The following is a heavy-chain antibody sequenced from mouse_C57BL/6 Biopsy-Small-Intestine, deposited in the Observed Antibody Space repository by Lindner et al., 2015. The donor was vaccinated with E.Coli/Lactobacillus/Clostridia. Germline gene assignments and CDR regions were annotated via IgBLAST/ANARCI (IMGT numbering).Heavy chain of an antibody. Sequence: VQLQESGGDLVKPGGSLKLSCAASGFTFSSYGMSWVRQTPDKRLEWVATISSGGSYTYYPDSVKGRFTISRDNAKNTLYLQMSSLKSEDTAMYYCARGGRSTMVTTNYFDYWGQGTTLTVSS. CDR3: ARGGRSTMVTTNYFDY. CDR1: GFTFSSYG. CDR2: ISSGGSYT. V-gene: IGHV5-6*01. D-gene: IGHD2-2*01. J-gene: IGHJ2*01.